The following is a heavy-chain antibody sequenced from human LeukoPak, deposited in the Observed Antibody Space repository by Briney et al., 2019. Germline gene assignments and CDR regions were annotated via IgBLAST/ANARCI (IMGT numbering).Heavy chain of an antibody. J-gene: IGHJ3*02. D-gene: IGHD2-15*01. CDR2: FSGSGGST. CDR3: AKDRTYYCSGGSCYYDAFDI. Sequence: GGSLRLCCASSGFTFSCYAMSWVRQAPGKGLGLVSAFSGSGGSTYYADSVKGRVTISIDNSKNTLSQQMNSLRAEDTAVYYCAKDRTYYCSGGSCYYDAFDIWGQGTMVTVSS. CDR1: GFTFSCYA. V-gene: IGHV3-23*01.